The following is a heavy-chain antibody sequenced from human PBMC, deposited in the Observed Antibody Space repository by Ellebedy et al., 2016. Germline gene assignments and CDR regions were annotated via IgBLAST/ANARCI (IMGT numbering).Heavy chain of an antibody. CDR3: ARDYGDYAVPWFDP. V-gene: IGHV1-8*01. D-gene: IGHD4-17*01. Sequence: ASVKVSXXASGYTFTSYDINWVRQATGQGLEWMGWMNPNSGNTGYAQKFQGRVTMTRNTSISTAYMELSSLRSEDTAVYYCARDYGDYAVPWFDPWGQGTLVTVSS. CDR1: GYTFTSYD. J-gene: IGHJ5*02. CDR2: MNPNSGNT.